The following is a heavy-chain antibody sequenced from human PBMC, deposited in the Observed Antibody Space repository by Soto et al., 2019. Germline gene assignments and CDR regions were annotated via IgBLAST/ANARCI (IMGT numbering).Heavy chain of an antibody. CDR1: GDSVSSNSAA. Sequence: PSQTLSLTCAISGDSVSSNSAAWNLIRQSPSRGLEWLGRTYYRSKLYNDYAVSVKGRIIITPDTSKNQFSLQLNSVTPEDTAVYYCARGPGILVDGYGLDVWGQGTTVTVS. V-gene: IGHV6-1*01. J-gene: IGHJ6*02. CDR3: ARGPGILVDGYGLDV. D-gene: IGHD6-19*01. CDR2: TYYRSKLYN.